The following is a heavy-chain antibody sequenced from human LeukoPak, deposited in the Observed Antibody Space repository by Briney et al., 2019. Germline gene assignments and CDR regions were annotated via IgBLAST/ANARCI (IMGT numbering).Heavy chain of an antibody. CDR2: ISSSSSYI. D-gene: IGHD5-12*01. Sequence: PGGSLRLSCAASGFTFSSYSMSWVRQAPGKGLEWVSSISSSSSYIYYADSVKGRFTIPRDNAKNSLYLQMNSLRAEDTAVYYCARVLYSGYNFDYWGQGTLVTVSS. CDR3: ARVLYSGYNFDY. V-gene: IGHV3-21*01. J-gene: IGHJ4*02. CDR1: GFTFSSYS.